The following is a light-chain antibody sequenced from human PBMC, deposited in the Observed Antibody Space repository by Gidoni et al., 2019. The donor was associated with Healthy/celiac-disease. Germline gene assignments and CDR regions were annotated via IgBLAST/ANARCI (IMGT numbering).Light chain of an antibody. Sequence: QSVLTQPPSVSGAPGQRVTISFTGSSSNIGAGYDVHWYQQLPGTAPKLLIYGNSNRPSGVPDLFSGSKSGTSASLAITGLQAEDEADYYCQSYDSSLSVVFGGGTKLTVL. CDR1: SSNIGAGYD. V-gene: IGLV1-40*01. J-gene: IGLJ2*01. CDR2: GNS. CDR3: QSYDSSLSVV.